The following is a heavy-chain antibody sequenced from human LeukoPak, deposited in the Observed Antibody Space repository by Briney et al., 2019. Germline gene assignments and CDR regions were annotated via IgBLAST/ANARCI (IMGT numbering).Heavy chain of an antibody. CDR1: GDSIRSYY. V-gene: IGHV4-59*08. J-gene: IGHJ4*01. D-gene: IGHD5-12*01. CDR3: ASHGSSGHDPLT. Sequence: SETLSLTCTVSGDSIRSYYWNWIRRPPGKGLEWIGYIYYTGSTSYDPSLKSRVTISLDTSKSQFSLRLTSVTAADTAVYYCASHGSSGHDPLTWGQGTLVTVSS. CDR2: IYYTGST.